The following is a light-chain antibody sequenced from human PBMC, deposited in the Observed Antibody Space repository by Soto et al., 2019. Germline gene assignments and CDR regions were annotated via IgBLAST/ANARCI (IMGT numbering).Light chain of an antibody. CDR1: QGISSY. Sequence: DIQLTQSPFFLSASVGDRVTITCRASQGISSYLAWYQQRPGQAPELLIYGASTLRTGVASRFSGSGSGTESTLTLSSLQPEDFATSSCQQLNIFTPLVTFGPGTKVDIK. CDR2: GAS. V-gene: IGKV1-9*01. J-gene: IGKJ3*01. CDR3: QQLNIFTPLVT.